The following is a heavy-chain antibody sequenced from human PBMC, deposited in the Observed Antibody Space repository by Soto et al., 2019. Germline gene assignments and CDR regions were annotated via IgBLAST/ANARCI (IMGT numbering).Heavy chain of an antibody. CDR2: ISHSGLR. Sequence: QVQLQESGPGLVKPSETLSLTCIVSGVSISSGYCTWIRQSPGKGLEWIGYISHSGLRHCRASLQSRLTMSVETSKNQFSLNLTSVTAADTAIYYCATSNTTCPGCYSWGQGTLVTVSS. V-gene: IGHV4-59*01. CDR3: ATSNTTCPGCYS. J-gene: IGHJ5*02. CDR1: GVSISSGY. D-gene: IGHD2-2*01.